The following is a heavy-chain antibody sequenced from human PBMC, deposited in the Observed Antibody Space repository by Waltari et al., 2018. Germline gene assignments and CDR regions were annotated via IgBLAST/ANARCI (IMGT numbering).Heavy chain of an antibody. CDR1: GGSFSGYY. CDR2: INHSGST. D-gene: IGHD3-10*01. Sequence: QVQLQQWGAGLLKPSETLSLTCAVYGGSFSGYYWSWIRQPPGKGLAWLGEINHSGSTNYNPSLKSRVTISVDTSKNQFSLKLSSVTAADTAVYYCARGQDYGSGSYYNDPQGHYYYYMDVWGKGTTVTVSS. V-gene: IGHV4-34*01. CDR3: ARGQDYGSGSYYNDPQGHYYYYMDV. J-gene: IGHJ6*03.